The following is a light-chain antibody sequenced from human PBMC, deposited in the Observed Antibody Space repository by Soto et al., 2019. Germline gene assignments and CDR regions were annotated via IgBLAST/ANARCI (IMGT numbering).Light chain of an antibody. CDR3: SSCAGSNNFPYV. Sequence: QSVLTQPPSASGSPGQSVTISCTGTSSDVGAYDYVSWYQQHPGKAPKLMIYEINKRPPGVPDRFSGSKSGNTASLTVSGLQAEDEADYYCSSCAGSNNFPYVFGTGTKLTVL. V-gene: IGLV2-8*01. J-gene: IGLJ1*01. CDR2: EIN. CDR1: SSDVGAYDY.